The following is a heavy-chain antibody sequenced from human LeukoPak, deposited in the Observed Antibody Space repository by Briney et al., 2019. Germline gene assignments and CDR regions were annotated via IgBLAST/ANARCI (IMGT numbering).Heavy chain of an antibody. CDR2: ISSSSSYI. CDR1: GFTFSSYS. Sequence: TGGSLRLSCAASGFTFSSYSMNWVRQAPGKGLEWVSSISSSSSYIYYADSVKGRFTISRDNAKNSLYLQMNSLRAEDTAVYYCARDLGVPSITIIVLGYYYMDVWGKGTTVTVSS. CDR3: ARDLGVPSITIIVLGYYYMDV. V-gene: IGHV3-21*01. J-gene: IGHJ6*03. D-gene: IGHD3-22*01.